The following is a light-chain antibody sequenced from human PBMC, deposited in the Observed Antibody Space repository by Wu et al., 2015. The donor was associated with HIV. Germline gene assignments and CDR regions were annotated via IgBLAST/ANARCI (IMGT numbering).Light chain of an antibody. V-gene: IGKV3-15*01. CDR1: QSVSSN. J-gene: IGKJ1*01. CDR3: QQYNNWPPWT. CDR2: GAS. Sequence: TVLTQSPAILSLSPGQRATLSCRASQSVSSNLAWYQQKPGQAPRLLIYGASTRATGIPARFSGSGSGTEFTLTISSLQSEDFAVYYCQQYNNWPPWTFGQGTKVEI.